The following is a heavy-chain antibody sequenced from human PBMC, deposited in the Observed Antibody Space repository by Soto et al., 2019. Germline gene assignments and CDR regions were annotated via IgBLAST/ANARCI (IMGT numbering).Heavy chain of an antibody. V-gene: IGHV3-48*01. Sequence: GGSLRLSCAASGFTFSKYSMNWVRQAPGKGPEWVSYISSTGVAIYYADSVQGRFTISRDNAKNSLYLQMDTLRPEDTAVYYCARDIMVIPPGPDVFDIWGQGTMVTVSS. D-gene: IGHD2-2*01. CDR1: GFTFSKYS. J-gene: IGHJ3*02. CDR3: ARDIMVIPPGPDVFDI. CDR2: ISSTGVAI.